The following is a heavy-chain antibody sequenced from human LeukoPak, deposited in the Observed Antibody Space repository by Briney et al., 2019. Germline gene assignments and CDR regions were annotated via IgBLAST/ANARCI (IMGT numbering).Heavy chain of an antibody. D-gene: IGHD3-16*01. CDR3: ARESGHVFDY. CDR2: INPSDGGT. CDR1: GYTFITYY. J-gene: IGHJ4*02. V-gene: IGHV1-46*01. Sequence: ASVKVSCKASGYTFITYYIHWVRQAPGQGLEWMGIINPSDGGTGYAQKFQDRVTMTRDTSTSTAYMDLNSLTSEDTAVYYCARESGHVFDYWGQGTLVTVSS.